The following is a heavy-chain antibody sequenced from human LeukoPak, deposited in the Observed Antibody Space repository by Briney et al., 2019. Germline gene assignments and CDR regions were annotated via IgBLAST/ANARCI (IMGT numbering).Heavy chain of an antibody. CDR1: GGSISSSSYY. CDR3: ARAHYYGSGSYYMIAY. J-gene: IGHJ4*02. Sequence: SETLSLTCTVSGGSISSSSYYWGWIRQPPGKGLEWIGEINQSGSTNYNPSLKSRVTISVDTSKNQFSLRLNSVTAADTAVYYCARAHYYGSGSYYMIAYWGQGTLVTVSS. CDR2: INQSGST. V-gene: IGHV4-39*07. D-gene: IGHD3-10*01.